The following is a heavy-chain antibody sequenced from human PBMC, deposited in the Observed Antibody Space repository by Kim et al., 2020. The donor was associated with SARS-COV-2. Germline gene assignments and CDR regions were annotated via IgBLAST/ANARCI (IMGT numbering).Heavy chain of an antibody. CDR2: ISSSSSTI. D-gene: IGHD3-9*01. V-gene: IGHV3-48*02. J-gene: IGHJ4*02. CDR1: GFTFSSYS. CDR3: ARGEQYYDILTGYSRSYYFDY. Sequence: GGSLRLSCAASGFTFSSYSMNWVRQAPGKGLEWVSYISSSSSTIYYADSVKGRFTISRDNAKNSLYLQMNSLRDEDTAVYYCARGEQYYDILTGYSRSYYFDYWGQGTLVTVSS.